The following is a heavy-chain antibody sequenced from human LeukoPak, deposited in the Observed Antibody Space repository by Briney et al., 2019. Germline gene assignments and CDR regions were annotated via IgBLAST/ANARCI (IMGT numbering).Heavy chain of an antibody. J-gene: IGHJ4*02. Sequence: SETLSLTCAVYGGSFSGYYWSWIRQPPGKGLEWIGEINHSGSTNYNPSLKSRVTISVDTSKNQFSLKLSSVTAADTAVYYCAGGRGLYGSGSYLRYWGQGTLVTVSS. CDR1: GGSFSGYY. V-gene: IGHV4-34*01. D-gene: IGHD3-10*01. CDR2: INHSGST. CDR3: AGGRGLYGSGSYLRY.